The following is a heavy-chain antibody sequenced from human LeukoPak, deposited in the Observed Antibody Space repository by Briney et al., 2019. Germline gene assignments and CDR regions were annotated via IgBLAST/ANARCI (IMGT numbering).Heavy chain of an antibody. CDR1: GFTFDDYA. D-gene: IGHD3-3*01. Sequence: GGSLRLSCAASGFTFDDYAMHWVRQAPGKGLEWVSGISWNSGSIDYADSVKGRFTISRDNSKNTLYLQMNSLRAEDTAVYYCASHAYYDFWSGYSGAVGYYFDYWGQGTLVTVSS. V-gene: IGHV3-9*01. J-gene: IGHJ4*02. CDR3: ASHAYYDFWSGYSGAVGYYFDY. CDR2: ISWNSGSI.